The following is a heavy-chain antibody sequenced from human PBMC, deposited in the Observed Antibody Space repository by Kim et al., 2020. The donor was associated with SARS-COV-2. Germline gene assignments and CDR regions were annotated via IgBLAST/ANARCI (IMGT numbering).Heavy chain of an antibody. CDR3: ARGGEGGMDV. V-gene: IGHV1-69*04. D-gene: IGHD3-16*01. CDR2: GIA. J-gene: IGHJ6*02. Sequence: GIANYAQKFQGRVTITADKSTSTAYMELSSLRSEDTAVYYCARGGEGGMDVWGQGTTVTVSS.